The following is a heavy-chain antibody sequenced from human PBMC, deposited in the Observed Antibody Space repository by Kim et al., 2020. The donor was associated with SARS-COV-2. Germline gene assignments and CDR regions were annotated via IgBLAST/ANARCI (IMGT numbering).Heavy chain of an antibody. Sequence: SETLSLTCTVSGGSISSYYWSWIRQPPGKGLEWIGYIYYSGSTNYNPSLKSRVTISVDTSKNQFSLKLSSVTAADTAVYYCARQGDSGYGARWFDPWGQGTLVTVSS. CDR1: GGSISSYY. J-gene: IGHJ5*02. CDR3: ARQGDSGYGARWFDP. CDR2: IYYSGST. D-gene: IGHD5-12*01. V-gene: IGHV4-59*08.